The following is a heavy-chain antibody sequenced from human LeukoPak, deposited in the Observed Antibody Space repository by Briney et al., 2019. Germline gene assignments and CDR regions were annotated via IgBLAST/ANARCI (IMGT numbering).Heavy chain of an antibody. J-gene: IGHJ4*02. Sequence: GGSLRLSCAASGFTVSSNYMSWVRQAPGKGLEWVSVIYSGGSTYYADSVKGRFTISRDNSKNTLYLQMNSLRAEDTAVYYCARAYGSGSYCSDYWGQGTLVTVSS. V-gene: IGHV3-53*01. CDR2: IYSGGST. CDR3: ARAYGSGSYCSDY. CDR1: GFTVSSNY. D-gene: IGHD3-10*01.